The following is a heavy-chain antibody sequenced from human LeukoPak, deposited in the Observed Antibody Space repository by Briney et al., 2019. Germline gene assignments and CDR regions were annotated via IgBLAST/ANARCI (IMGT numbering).Heavy chain of an antibody. Sequence: GGSLRLSCVESGFGVSHGYMSWVRQAPGKGLEWVSLIYGDGTKYYAHSVKGRFTISRDNSKRTVYLQMNGLRPEDTALYYCAKDRWPVLSTKSNGWSPLDSWGQGTLVIVSS. CDR1: GFGVSHGY. CDR2: IYGDGTK. J-gene: IGHJ4*02. D-gene: IGHD6-19*01. CDR3: AKDRWPVLSTKSNGWSPLDS. V-gene: IGHV3-53*05.